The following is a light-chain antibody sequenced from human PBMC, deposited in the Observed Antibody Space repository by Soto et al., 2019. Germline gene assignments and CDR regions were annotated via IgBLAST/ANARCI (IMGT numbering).Light chain of an antibody. Sequence: DIQMTQSPSSLFASVGARVTITCQATQDINIYLNWYQQKPGKAPNLLIYDASNLEVGVPSRFSGSGSGTHFTFTSSSLQTEDIGTYYCQQYDILPITFGRGTRLEI. CDR2: DAS. J-gene: IGKJ5*01. V-gene: IGKV1-33*01. CDR3: QQYDILPIT. CDR1: QDINIY.